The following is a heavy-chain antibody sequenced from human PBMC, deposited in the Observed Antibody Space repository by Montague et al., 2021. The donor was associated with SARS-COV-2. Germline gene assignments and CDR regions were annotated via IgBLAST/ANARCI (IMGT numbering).Heavy chain of an antibody. Sequence: SETLSLTCAVSGGSISSSNWWSWVRQPPGKGLEWIGEIYHSGSTNYNPSLKSRVTISVDKSKNQFSLKLSSVTAADTAVYYCAREPYYYYSSGYPYYYYYGMDVWGQGTTVTVSS. CDR2: IYHSGST. CDR3: AREPYYYYSSGYPYYYYYGMDV. V-gene: IGHV4-4*02. J-gene: IGHJ6*02. D-gene: IGHD3-22*01. CDR1: GGSISSSNW.